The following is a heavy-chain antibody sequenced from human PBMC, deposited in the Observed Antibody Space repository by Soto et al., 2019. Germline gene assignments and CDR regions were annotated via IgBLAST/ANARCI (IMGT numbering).Heavy chain of an antibody. CDR3: ASFDGTLVRGGRSSPYEMGV. CDR2: IIPTFGTG. J-gene: IGHJ6*02. D-gene: IGHD3-10*01. V-gene: IGHV1-69*01. CDR1: GGTFNNYA. Sequence: QVLLVQSGPEVKKPGSSVKVSCKASGGTFNNYAINWVRQAPGKGLEWMGGIIPTFGTGNHAQKFQGRVTITADESTTTAYMERNSLRSEDTAIYYCASFDGTLVRGGRSSPYEMGVWGQGTTVIVSS.